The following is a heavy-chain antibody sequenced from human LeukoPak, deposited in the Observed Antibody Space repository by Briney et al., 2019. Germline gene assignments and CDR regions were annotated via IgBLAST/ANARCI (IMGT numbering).Heavy chain of an antibody. Sequence: PGGSLRLSCAASGFPFSNHAMSWVRQPPGKGLEWVAAISNDNTYYADSVRGRFAISRDNSKNTLYLQMNSLRVEDTAVYYCAKAPSSGYYYFDYWDQGTLVTVSA. CDR3: AKAPSSGYYYFDY. CDR2: ISNDNT. J-gene: IGHJ4*02. D-gene: IGHD3-22*01. V-gene: IGHV3-23*01. CDR1: GFPFSNHA.